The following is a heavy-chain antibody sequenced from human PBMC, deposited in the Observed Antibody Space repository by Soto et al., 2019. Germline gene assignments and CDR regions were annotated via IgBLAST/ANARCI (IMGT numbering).Heavy chain of an antibody. CDR3: ARRPEGFHPLSNNWFDP. D-gene: IGHD3-10*01. CDR1: GYTFTSSA. Sequence: ASVKVSCKAAGYTFTSSAMHWLRQAPGQRLEWMGWINAGDGHTRYSQKFQGRVTITRDTSASTAYMELSSLRFEDTAVYYCARRPEGFHPLSNNWFDPWGQGTPVTVSS. V-gene: IGHV1-3*01. CDR2: INAGDGHT. J-gene: IGHJ5*02.